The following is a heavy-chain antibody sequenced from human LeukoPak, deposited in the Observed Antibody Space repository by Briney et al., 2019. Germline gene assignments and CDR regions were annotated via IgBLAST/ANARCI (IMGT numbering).Heavy chain of an antibody. V-gene: IGHV4-28*01. CDR1: GYSISTSNY. D-gene: IGHD3-22*01. J-gene: IGHJ4*02. Sequence: PSETLSLTCSVSGYSISTSNYWAWIRQPPGKGLEWIGYIYHSGSTYYNPSLKSRVTISVDRSKNQFSLKLSSVTAADTAVYYCARGYYDSSGYSVSDYWGQGTLVTVSS. CDR3: ARGYYDSSGYSVSDY. CDR2: IYHSGST.